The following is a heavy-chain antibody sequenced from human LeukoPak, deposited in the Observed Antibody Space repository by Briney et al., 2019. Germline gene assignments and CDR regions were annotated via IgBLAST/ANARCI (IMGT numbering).Heavy chain of an antibody. CDR3: ARVYYGSGSYHYYYYGMDV. D-gene: IGHD3-10*01. V-gene: IGHV3-30*04. CDR1: GFTFRSHA. Sequence: GTSLRLSCATSGFTFRSHAMHWVRQSPGKGLEWVAQIWYDGSNKYYADSVKGRFTISRDNSKNTLYLQMNSLRAEDTAVYYCARVYYGSGSYHYYYYGMDVWGQGTTVTVSS. CDR2: IWYDGSNK. J-gene: IGHJ6*02.